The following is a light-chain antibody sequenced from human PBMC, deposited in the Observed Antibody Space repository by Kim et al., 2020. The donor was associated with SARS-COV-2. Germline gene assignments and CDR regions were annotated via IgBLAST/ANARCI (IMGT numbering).Light chain of an antibody. Sequence: SSELTQVPAVSVALGQTVRITCQGDSLRSSYASWYQQKPGQAPILVVFAKNNRPSGIPDRFSGSSSGSTASLTIAGAQAEDEADYYCHSRDSIGNDVIFGGGTQLTVL. CDR2: AKN. CDR3: HSRDSIGNDVI. J-gene: IGLJ2*01. CDR1: SLRSSY. V-gene: IGLV3-19*01.